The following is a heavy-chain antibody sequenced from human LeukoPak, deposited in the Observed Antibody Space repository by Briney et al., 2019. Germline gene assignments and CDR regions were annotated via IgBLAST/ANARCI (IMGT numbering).Heavy chain of an antibody. V-gene: IGHV3-21*01. Sequence: GGSLRLSCAASGFSFSNYAMNWVRQAPGKGLEWVSSLSRSGSFLFYADSVRGRFTVSRDDAKDSLFLQLNSLRAEDTAVYYCARVSDGYDFLLDSWGQGTLVTVSS. J-gene: IGHJ4*02. D-gene: IGHD5-12*01. CDR1: GFSFSNYA. CDR2: LSRSGSFL. CDR3: ARVSDGYDFLLDS.